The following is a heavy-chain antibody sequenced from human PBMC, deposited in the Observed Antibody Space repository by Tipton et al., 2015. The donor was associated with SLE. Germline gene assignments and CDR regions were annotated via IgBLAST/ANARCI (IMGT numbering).Heavy chain of an antibody. V-gene: IGHV4-39*07. Sequence: TLSLTCTVSGGSISSSSYYWGWIRQPPGKGLEWIGSIYYSGSTNYNPSLKSRVTISVDTSKNQFSLKLSSATAADTAVYYCARDWCSSTSCYGYYYMDVWGKGTTVTVSS. CDR2: IYYSGST. CDR3: ARDWCSSTSCYGYYYMDV. J-gene: IGHJ6*03. CDR1: GGSISSSSYY. D-gene: IGHD2-2*01.